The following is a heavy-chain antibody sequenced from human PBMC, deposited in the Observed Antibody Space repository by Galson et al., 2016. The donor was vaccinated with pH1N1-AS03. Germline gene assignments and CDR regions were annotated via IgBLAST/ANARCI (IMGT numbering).Heavy chain of an antibody. Sequence: SETLSLTCEVSGYSIRSDYYWGWIRRPPGKGLEWIGSVHHSGATWHNPSLKSRVTISVDTSKNQFSLRVNPVTVADTAVYYCAAPGGGSYSYWGQGKLVTVSS. CDR1: GYSIRSDYY. V-gene: IGHV4-38-2*01. CDR3: AAPGGGSYSY. CDR2: VHHSGAT. D-gene: IGHD2-21*01. J-gene: IGHJ4*02.